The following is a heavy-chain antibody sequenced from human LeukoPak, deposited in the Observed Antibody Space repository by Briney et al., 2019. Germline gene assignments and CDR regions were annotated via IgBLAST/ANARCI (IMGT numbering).Heavy chain of an antibody. J-gene: IGHJ4*02. V-gene: IGHV5-51*01. Sequence: RGESLKISCKGSGYSFSSYWIGWVRQMPGKGLDWMGVIYPGDSDTRYSPSFQGQVSISADTSISTAYLQWSSLKASDTAMYYCVRPLGYDTSGYSYWGQGTLVTVSS. CDR2: IYPGDSDT. CDR3: VRPLGYDTSGYSY. CDR1: GYSFSSYW. D-gene: IGHD3-22*01.